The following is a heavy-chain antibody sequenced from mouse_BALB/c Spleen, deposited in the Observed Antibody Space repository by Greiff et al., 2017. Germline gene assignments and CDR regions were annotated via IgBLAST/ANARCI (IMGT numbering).Heavy chain of an antibody. D-gene: IGHD1-1*01. Sequence: VQLKQSGPELVKPGASVKMSCKASGYTFTSYVMHWVKQKPGQGLECIGYINPYNDGTKYNEKFKGKATLTSDKSSSTAYMELSSLTSEDSAVYYCARATVVPPWFAYWGQGTLVTVSA. V-gene: IGHV1-14*01. J-gene: IGHJ3*01. CDR3: ARATVVPPWFAY. CDR1: GYTFTSYV. CDR2: INPYNDGT.